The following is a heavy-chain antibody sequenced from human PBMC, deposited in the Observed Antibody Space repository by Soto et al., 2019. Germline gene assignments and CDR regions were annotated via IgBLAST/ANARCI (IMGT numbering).Heavy chain of an antibody. CDR1: CFESDDYA. CDR3: TRDGDYYGMDV. J-gene: IGHJ6*02. Sequence: WSLRLSCRLSCFESDDYALTWVRQAPGKGLEWVAFTTSPTYGGTTEYAASVKGRFSISRDDSKSVAYLQMNSLQIEDTAIYFCTRDGDYYGMDVWGQGTTVTVSS. CDR2: TTSPTYGGTT. V-gene: IGHV3-49*04.